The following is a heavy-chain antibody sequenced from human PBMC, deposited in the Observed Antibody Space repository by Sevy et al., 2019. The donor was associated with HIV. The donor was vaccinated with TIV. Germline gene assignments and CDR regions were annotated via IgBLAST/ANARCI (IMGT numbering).Heavy chain of an antibody. CDR2: IYSSGTT. J-gene: IGHJ3*02. Sequence: SETLSLTCTVSGGSITNYYWGWIRQPAGKGLEWIGRIYSSGTTTYNPSFKSRVTMSADTSKNQVSLILNSVTAADTADYYCAREYSGYPFDIWGQGTMVTVSS. V-gene: IGHV4-4*07. D-gene: IGHD5-12*01. CDR3: AREYSGYPFDI. CDR1: GGSITNYY.